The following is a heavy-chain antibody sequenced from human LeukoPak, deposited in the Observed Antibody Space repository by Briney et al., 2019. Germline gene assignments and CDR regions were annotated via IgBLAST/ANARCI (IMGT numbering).Heavy chain of an antibody. D-gene: IGHD4-11*01. V-gene: IGHV3-33*01. CDR1: GFIFSHHG. J-gene: IGHJ4*01. CDR3: ARDAQRGFDYSNSLKY. Sequence: GGSLRLSCAASGFIFSHHGMHWVRQAPGQGLEWVAVIWSDGTNRFYADPVKGRFTISRDNSQNTVFLQMDSLRVKDTAIYYCARDAQRGFDYSNSLKYWGHGTLVTVSS. CDR2: IWSDGTNR.